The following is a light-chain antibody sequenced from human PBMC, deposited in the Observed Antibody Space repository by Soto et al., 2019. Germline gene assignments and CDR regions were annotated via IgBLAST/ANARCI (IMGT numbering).Light chain of an antibody. V-gene: IGLV1-40*01. CDR2: GNS. CDR1: SSNIGAGYD. J-gene: IGLJ3*02. CDR3: PSYDSSLSAGV. Sequence: QSVLTQPPSVSGAPGQRVTISCTGSSSNIGAGYDVHWYQQLPGTAPKLLIYGNSNRPSGVPDRFSGSKSGTSASLAITGLQAEDEADYYCPSYDSSLSAGVFGGGTKVTVL.